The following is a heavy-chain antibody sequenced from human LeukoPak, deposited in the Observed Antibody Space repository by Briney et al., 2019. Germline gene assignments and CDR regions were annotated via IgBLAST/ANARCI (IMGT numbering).Heavy chain of an antibody. CDR3: ARDRGAYYYDTGY. J-gene: IGHJ4*02. V-gene: IGHV3-66*01. CDR1: GFTISSNY. CDR2: IYSSGST. D-gene: IGHD3-22*01. Sequence: PGGSLRLSCAASGFTISSNYMNWVRQAPGKGLEWVSVIYSSGSTYYADSVKGRFTISRDNSKNTLYLQMNSLRAEDTAVYYCARDRGAYYYDTGYWGQGTLVTVSS.